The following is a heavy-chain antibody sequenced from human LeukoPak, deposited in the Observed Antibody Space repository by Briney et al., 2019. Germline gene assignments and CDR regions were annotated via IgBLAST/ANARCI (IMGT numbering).Heavy chain of an antibody. CDR3: ARAIPTQYSSSWYPLDY. J-gene: IGHJ4*02. V-gene: IGHV3-53*04. CDR1: GFTVSSNY. Sequence: GGSLRLSCAASGFTVSSNYMSWVRQAPGKGLEWVSVIYSGGSTYYADSVKGRFTISRHNSKNTLYLQMNSPRAEDTAVYYCARAIPTQYSSSWYPLDYWGQGTLVTVSS. D-gene: IGHD6-13*01. CDR2: IYSGGST.